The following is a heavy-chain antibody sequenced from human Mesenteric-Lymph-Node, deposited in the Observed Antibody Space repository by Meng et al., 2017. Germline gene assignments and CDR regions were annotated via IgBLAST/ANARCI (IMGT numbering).Heavy chain of an antibody. V-gene: IGHV3-23*01. CDR2: ISGSGGST. CDR1: GFTFSSYA. Sequence: GESLKISCAASGFTFSSYAMSWVRQAPGKGLEWVSAISGSGGSTYYADSVKGRFTISRDNSKNTLYLQMNSLRAEDTAVYYCARGTALYGSGSYYTDNFDYWGQGTLVTVSS. CDR3: ARGTALYGSGSYYTDNFDY. D-gene: IGHD3-10*01. J-gene: IGHJ4*02.